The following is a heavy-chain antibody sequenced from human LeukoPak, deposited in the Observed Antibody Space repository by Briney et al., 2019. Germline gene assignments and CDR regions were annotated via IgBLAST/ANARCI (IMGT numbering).Heavy chain of an antibody. J-gene: IGHJ5*02. CDR2: IDPSDSYT. V-gene: IGHV5-10-1*01. CDR1: GYSFTNYW. Sequence: PGESLKISCKGSGYSFTNYWISWVRQMPGKGLEWMGKIDPSDSYTNYSPSFQGHVTISGDKSISTAYLQWNSLKASDTAMYYCATHHGWNDAWFDPWGQGTLVTVSS. CDR3: ATHHGWNDAWFDP. D-gene: IGHD1-1*01.